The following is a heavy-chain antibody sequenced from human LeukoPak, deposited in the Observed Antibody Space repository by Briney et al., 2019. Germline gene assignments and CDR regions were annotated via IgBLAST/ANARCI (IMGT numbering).Heavy chain of an antibody. CDR1: GFTFSSYS. J-gene: IGHJ4*02. CDR3: ARATPGWWELQR. D-gene: IGHD1-26*01. CDR2: ITSSRSIYR. Sequence: PGGSLRLSCAASGFTFSSYSMNWVRQAPGKGLEWVSSITSSRSIYRYYADSVKGRFTISRDNAKNSLYLQMNSLRAEDTAVYYCARATPGWWELQRWGQGTLVTVSS. V-gene: IGHV3-21*01.